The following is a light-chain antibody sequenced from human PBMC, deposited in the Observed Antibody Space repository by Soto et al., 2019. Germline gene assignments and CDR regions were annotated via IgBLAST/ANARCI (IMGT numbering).Light chain of an antibody. V-gene: IGKV3-11*01. J-gene: IGKJ5*01. CDR2: DAS. CDR1: QSVSSY. Sequence: EIVLTQSPATLSLSPGARATLSCRASQSVSSYLAWYQQKPGQAPRLLIYDASNRATGIPARFSGSGSGTDFTLTISSLEPEDFAVYYCQQRSNWPTIGFGQGTRLEIK. CDR3: QQRSNWPTIG.